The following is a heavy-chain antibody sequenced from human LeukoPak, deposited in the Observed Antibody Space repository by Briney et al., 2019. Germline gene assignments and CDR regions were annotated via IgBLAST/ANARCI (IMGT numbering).Heavy chain of an antibody. CDR1: GGSISSSSYY. D-gene: IGHD3-16*02. CDR2: IYYSGST. V-gene: IGHV4-39*07. CDR3: ARLRRLRVGELSLNYGMDV. J-gene: IGHJ6*02. Sequence: SETLSLTCTVSGGSISSSSYYWGWIRQPPGKGLEWIGSIYYSGSTYYNPSLKSRVTISVDTSKNQFSLKLSSVTAADTAVYYCARLRRLRVGELSLNYGMDVWGQGTTVTVSS.